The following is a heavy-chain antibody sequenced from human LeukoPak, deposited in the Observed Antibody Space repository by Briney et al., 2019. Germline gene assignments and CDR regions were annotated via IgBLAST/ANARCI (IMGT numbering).Heavy chain of an antibody. CDR3: ATQMVYAIGNDYYYSGMDV. CDR2: FDPEDGET. J-gene: IGHJ6*02. V-gene: IGHV1-24*01. D-gene: IGHD2-8*01. CDR1: GGTFSSYA. Sequence: ASVKVSCKASGGTFSSYAISWVRQAPGKGLEWMGGFDPEDGETIYAQKFQGRVTMTEDTSTDTAYMELSSLRSEDTAVYYCATQMVYAIGNDYYYSGMDVWGQGTTVTVSS.